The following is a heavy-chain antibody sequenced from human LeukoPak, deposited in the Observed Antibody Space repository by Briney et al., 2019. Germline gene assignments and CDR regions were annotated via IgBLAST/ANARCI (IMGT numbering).Heavy chain of an antibody. CDR1: GGSISSSNW. CDR2: IYHSGST. J-gene: IGHJ5*02. CDR3: ASLIAMVRGEYRFDP. V-gene: IGHV4-4*02. D-gene: IGHD3-10*01. Sequence: SETLSLTCAVSGGSISSSNWWSWVRQPPGKGLEWIGEIYHSGSTNYNPSLKSRVTISVDKSNNQFSLNLTSVTAADTAVYYCASLIAMVRGEYRFDPWGQGTLVTVSS.